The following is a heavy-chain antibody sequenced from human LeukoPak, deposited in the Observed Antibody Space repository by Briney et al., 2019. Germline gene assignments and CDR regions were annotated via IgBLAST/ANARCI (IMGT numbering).Heavy chain of an antibody. CDR3: ASLITMVRGVARKNWFDP. D-gene: IGHD3-10*01. CDR1: GFTFSSSA. CDR2: INNVGSHI. Sequence: GGSLRLSCAASGFTFSSSAMNWVRQAPGKGLEWVSSINNVGSHIYYADSVKGRFTISRDNAKNSLYLQMNSLRAEDTAVYYCASLITMVRGVARKNWFDPWGQGTLVTVSS. J-gene: IGHJ5*02. V-gene: IGHV3-21*01.